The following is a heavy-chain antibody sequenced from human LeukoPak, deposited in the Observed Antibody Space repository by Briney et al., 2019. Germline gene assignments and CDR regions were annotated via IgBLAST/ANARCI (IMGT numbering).Heavy chain of an antibody. CDR3: TTDRDALRY. CDR1: GFTFTNAW. Sequence: GGSLRLSCAASGFTFTNAWMSWVRQAPGKGLEWVGRIKSNSEGGTADYAAPVEGRFTISRHDSESTMYLQMNSLKTEDTAVYYCTTDRDALRYWGQGTPVTVSS. D-gene: IGHD2-21*02. V-gene: IGHV3-15*01. J-gene: IGHJ4*02. CDR2: IKSNSEGGTA.